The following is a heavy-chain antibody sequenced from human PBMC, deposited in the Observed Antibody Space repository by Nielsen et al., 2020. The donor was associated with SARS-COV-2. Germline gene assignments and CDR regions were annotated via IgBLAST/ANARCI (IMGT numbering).Heavy chain of an antibody. D-gene: IGHD3-22*01. V-gene: IGHV1-69*06. CDR1: GGTFSSYA. J-gene: IGHJ4*02. Sequence: SVKVSCKASGGTFSSYAISWVRQAPGQGLEWMGGIIPIFGTANYAQKFQGRVTITADKSTSTAYMELRSLRSDDTAVYYCARDGASPYYYDSSGYKKSGFDYWGQGTLVTVSS. CDR2: IIPIFGTA. CDR3: ARDGASPYYYDSSGYKKSGFDY.